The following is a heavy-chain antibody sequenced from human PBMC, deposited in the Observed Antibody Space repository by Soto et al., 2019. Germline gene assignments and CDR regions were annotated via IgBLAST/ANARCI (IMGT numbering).Heavy chain of an antibody. Sequence: QVQLQESGPGLVKPSQTLSLTCTVSGGSISSGGYYWSWIRQHPGKGLEWIGYVYYSGSTYYNPFLKSRDTIAVDTSKNQFSLKLSSVTAADTVVYYCARSGEDSSAPGGFDYWGQGTLVTVSS. CDR3: ARSGEDSSAPGGFDY. CDR1: GGSISSGGYY. V-gene: IGHV4-31*03. D-gene: IGHD3-22*01. J-gene: IGHJ4*02. CDR2: VYYSGST.